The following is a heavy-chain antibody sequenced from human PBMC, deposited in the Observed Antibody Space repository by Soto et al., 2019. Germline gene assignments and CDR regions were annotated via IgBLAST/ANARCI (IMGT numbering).Heavy chain of an antibody. CDR1: GGSISTYY. CDR3: ARVRDGQSPYCYFDY. J-gene: IGHJ4*02. Sequence: QVQLQESGPGLVKPSETLSLTCTVSGGSISTYYWSWIRQSPGKELELIGYSYYSGRTSYDPSLKGRIFISVHTPKNQFTLMPASMTPADTAVYYCARVRDGQSPYCYFDYWGQGTLVTVSS. D-gene: IGHD1-26*01. CDR2: SYYSGRT. V-gene: IGHV4-59*01.